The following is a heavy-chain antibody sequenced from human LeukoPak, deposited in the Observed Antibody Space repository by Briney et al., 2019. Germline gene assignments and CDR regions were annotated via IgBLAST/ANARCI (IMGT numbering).Heavy chain of an antibody. V-gene: IGHV4-4*02. Sequence: PSETLSLTCAVSGGSISSSNWWSWVRQPPGKGLEWIGEIYHSGSTNYNPSLKSRVTISVDKSKNQFSLKLSSVTAADTAVCYCADRPAAIFSFDYWGQGTLVTVSS. CDR3: ADRPAAIFSFDY. CDR1: GGSISSSNW. D-gene: IGHD2-2*01. CDR2: IYHSGST. J-gene: IGHJ4*02.